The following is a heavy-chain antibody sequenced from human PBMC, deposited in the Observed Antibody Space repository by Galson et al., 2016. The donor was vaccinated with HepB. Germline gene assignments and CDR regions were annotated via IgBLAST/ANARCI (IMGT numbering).Heavy chain of an antibody. Sequence: CAISGDSVSNKRAAWHWIRQSPSRGLEWLGRTYYRSRWSIDYAQSLKSRITINPDTTENHFSLQLTSVTPEDTAVYYCVREREDIVATSEGFDVWGQGTVVTVSS. CDR3: VREREDIVATSEGFDV. V-gene: IGHV6-1*01. D-gene: IGHD5-12*01. CDR1: GDSVSNKRAA. J-gene: IGHJ3*01. CDR2: TYYRSRWSI.